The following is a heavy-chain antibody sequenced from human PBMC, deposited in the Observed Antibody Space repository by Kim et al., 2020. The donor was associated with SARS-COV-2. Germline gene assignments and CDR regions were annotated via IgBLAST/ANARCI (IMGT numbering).Heavy chain of an antibody. V-gene: IGHV3-20*01. D-gene: IGHD5-18*01. Sequence: TGPFTISRDNAKNSLYLQMNSLRAEDTALYHCAGGWGRGYRYGCLDYWGQGTLVTVSS. J-gene: IGHJ4*02. CDR3: AGGWGRGYRYGCLDY.